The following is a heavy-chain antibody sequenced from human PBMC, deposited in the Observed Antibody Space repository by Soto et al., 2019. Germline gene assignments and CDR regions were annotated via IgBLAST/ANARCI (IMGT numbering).Heavy chain of an antibody. V-gene: IGHV4-31*03. CDR1: GGSISSGGYY. D-gene: IGHD6-6*01. Sequence: SETLSLTCTVSGGSISSGGYYWSWIRQHPGKGLEWIGYIYYGGGTYYNPSLKSRVTISVDTSKNQFSLKLSSVTAADTAVYYCARDRRRDSSSRGYYYYGMDVWGQGTTVTVSS. J-gene: IGHJ6*02. CDR2: IYYGGGT. CDR3: ARDRRRDSSSRGYYYYGMDV.